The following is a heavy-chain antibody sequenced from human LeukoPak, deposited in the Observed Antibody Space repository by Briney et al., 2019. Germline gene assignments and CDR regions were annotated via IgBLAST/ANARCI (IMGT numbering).Heavy chain of an antibody. J-gene: IGHJ4*02. V-gene: IGHV3-15*01. CDR3: TTEDIVVVPAAFEPL. CDR1: GFTFSNAW. Sequence: GGSLRLSCAASGFTFSNAWMSWVRQAPGKGLEWVGRIKSKTDGGTTDYAAPVKGRFTISRDESKNTLYLQMNSLKTEDTAVYYCTTEDIVVVPAAFEPLWGQGTLVTVSS. CDR2: IKSKTDGGTT. D-gene: IGHD2-2*01.